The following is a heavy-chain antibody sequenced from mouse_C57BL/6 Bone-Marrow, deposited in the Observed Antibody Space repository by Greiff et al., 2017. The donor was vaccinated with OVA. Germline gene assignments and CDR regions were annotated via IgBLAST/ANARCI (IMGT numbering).Heavy chain of an antibody. Sequence: VQLQQSGTELVKPGASVKLSCKASGYTFTSYWMHWVKQRPGQGLEWIGNINPSNGGTNYNEKFKSKATLTVDKSSSTAYMQLSSLTSEDSAVYFCARFYDGYYEYFDYWGQGTTLTVSS. V-gene: IGHV1-53*01. CDR2: INPSNGGT. D-gene: IGHD2-3*01. CDR3: ARFYDGYYEYFDY. CDR1: GYTFTSYW. J-gene: IGHJ2*01.